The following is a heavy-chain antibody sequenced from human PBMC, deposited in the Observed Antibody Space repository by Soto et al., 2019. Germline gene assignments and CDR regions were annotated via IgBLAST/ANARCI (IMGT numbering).Heavy chain of an antibody. Sequence: GGSLRLSCAASGFTFSSYGMHWVRQAPGKGLEWVAVISYDENNKYYADSVKGRFTISRDNSKNTLYLQMTSLRAEDTAMYYCAKDSRDCDYEADLSYFDYWGQGTLVTVSS. D-gene: IGHD4-17*01. V-gene: IGHV3-30*18. CDR2: ISYDENNK. CDR3: AKDSRDCDYEADLSYFDY. J-gene: IGHJ4*02. CDR1: GFTFSSYG.